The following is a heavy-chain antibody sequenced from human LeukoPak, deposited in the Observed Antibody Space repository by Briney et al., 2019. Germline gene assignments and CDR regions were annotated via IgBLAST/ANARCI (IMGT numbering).Heavy chain of an antibody. CDR1: GGSISSSSYY. J-gene: IGHJ3*02. CDR3: ASTHQYCGGDCYSGTFDI. V-gene: IGHV4-39*07. CDR2: IYYSGST. Sequence: PSETLSLTCTVSGGSISSSSYYWGWIRQPPGKGLEWIGSIYYSGSTYYNPSLKSRVTISVDTSKNQFSLKLSSVTAADTAVYYCASTHQYCGGDCYSGTFDIWGQGTMVTVSS. D-gene: IGHD2-21*02.